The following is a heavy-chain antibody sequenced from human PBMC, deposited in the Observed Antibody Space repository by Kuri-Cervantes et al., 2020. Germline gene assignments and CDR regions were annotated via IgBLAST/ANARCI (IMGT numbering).Heavy chain of an antibody. D-gene: IGHD4-17*01. CDR2: INTNTGNT. J-gene: IGHJ4*02. Sequence: ASVKVSCKASGYTFTSYAMNWVRQAPGQGLEWMGWINTNTGNTKYAQGFTGRFVFTLDTPVSTAYLQLSSLKAEDTAVYYCAREEVYGDYGARNDYWGQGTLVTVSS. CDR3: AREEVYGDYGARNDY. CDR1: GYTFTSYA. V-gene: IGHV7-4-1*02.